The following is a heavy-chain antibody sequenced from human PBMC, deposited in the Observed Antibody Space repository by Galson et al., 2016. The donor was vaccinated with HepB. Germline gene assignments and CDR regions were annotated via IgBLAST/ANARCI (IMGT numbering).Heavy chain of an antibody. CDR2: IGSDGGT. Sequence: SLRLSCAGSGFSFSTYDMNWVRQAPGKGLEWVSAIGSDGGTYYSGSVKGRFTISRDNSKNSLYLQMDSLRDGDTDVYYCARIFYVRLTRDYYGMDVWGQGTTVTISS. J-gene: IGHJ6*02. CDR3: ARIFYVRLTRDYYGMDV. V-gene: IGHV3-13*04. D-gene: IGHD3-16*01. CDR1: GFSFSTYD.